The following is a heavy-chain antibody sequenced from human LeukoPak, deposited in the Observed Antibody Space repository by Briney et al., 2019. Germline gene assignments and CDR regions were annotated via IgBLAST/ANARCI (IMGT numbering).Heavy chain of an antibody. V-gene: IGHV1-69*05. J-gene: IGHJ5*02. CDR1: GGTFSSYA. CDR2: IIPIFGTA. Sequence: VASVKVSCKASGGTFSSYAISWVRQAPGQGLEWMGGIIPIFGTANYAQKFQGRVSITTDESTSTAYMELSSLRSEDTAVYYCARDLLRNYRPLGWFDPWGQGTLVTVSS. CDR3: ARDLLRNYRPLGWFDP. D-gene: IGHD1-14*01.